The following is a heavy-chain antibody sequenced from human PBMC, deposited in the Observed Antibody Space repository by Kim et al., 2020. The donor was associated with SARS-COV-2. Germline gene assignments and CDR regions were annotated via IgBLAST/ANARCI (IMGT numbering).Heavy chain of an antibody. CDR1: GFTFSNYA. J-gene: IGHJ6*02. CDR3: AKEEGSGYSSGWTYYYYGMDV. Sequence: GGSLRLSCEASGFTFSNYAMHWVRQAPGKGLEWVAVISCDGSNRYYADSVKGRFTISRDNSKNTLYLQMNSLRAEDTAVYYCAKEEGSGYSSGWTYYYYGMDVWGQGTTGTVSS. V-gene: IGHV3-30*18. D-gene: IGHD6-19*01. CDR2: ISCDGSNR.